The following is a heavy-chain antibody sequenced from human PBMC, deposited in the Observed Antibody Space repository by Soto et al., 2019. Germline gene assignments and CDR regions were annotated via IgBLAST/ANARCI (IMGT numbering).Heavy chain of an antibody. CDR3: ARDYDNRGMDV. CDR1: GFSLTSYW. J-gene: IGHJ6*02. V-gene: IGHV3-7*01. D-gene: IGHD3-9*01. CDR2: INEDGSEK. Sequence: PGGSLRLSCACSGFSLTSYWLDWVRQAPGKGLEWVAMINEDGSEKYYVDSVKGRFTISRDNAKNSLYLEMDSLRAEVTAVYYCARDYDNRGMDVWGEGT.